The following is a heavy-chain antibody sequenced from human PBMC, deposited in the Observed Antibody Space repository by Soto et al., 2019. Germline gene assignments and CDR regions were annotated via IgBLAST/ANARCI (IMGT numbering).Heavy chain of an antibody. D-gene: IGHD1-26*01. CDR3: ARAVGPYDY. Sequence: QVQLVESGGGVVQPGRSLRLSCEASGFIFSTYGIHWVRQAPDKGLEWVAVIWHDGSIKYYADSVKGRFTISRDNSKNTLHLQMDSLRVEDTALYYCARAVGPYDYWGQGTLVTVSS. J-gene: IGHJ4*02. CDR1: GFIFSTYG. V-gene: IGHV3-33*01. CDR2: IWHDGSIK.